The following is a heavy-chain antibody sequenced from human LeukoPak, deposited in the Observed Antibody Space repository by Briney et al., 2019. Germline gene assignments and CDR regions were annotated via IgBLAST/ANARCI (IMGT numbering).Heavy chain of an antibody. CDR1: VGTFISYA. J-gene: IGHJ4*02. D-gene: IGHD1-26*01. V-gene: IGHV1-69*06. CDR3: AREAGRVGAGDY. CDR2: IIAIFGTA. Sequence: ASVRVSCKASVGTFISYAISWVRQAPGQGVERMGRIIAIFGTANYAQKFQGRVTITADKSTSTAYMELSSLRSEDTAVYYCAREAGRVGAGDYWGQGTLVTVSS.